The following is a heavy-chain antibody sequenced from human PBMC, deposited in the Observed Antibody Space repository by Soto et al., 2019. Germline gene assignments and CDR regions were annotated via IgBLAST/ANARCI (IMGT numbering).Heavy chain of an antibody. J-gene: IGHJ4*02. Sequence: QVQLVESGGGVVQPGRSLRLSCAASGFTFSSYGMHWVRQAPGKGLEWVAVISYHGNDKYYAESVKGRFTISRDNFKNTLYLQMDSLRVEDMAVYYCAKDHLLTTVTTVGDWGQGTLVTVSS. D-gene: IGHD4-17*01. V-gene: IGHV3-30*18. CDR2: ISYHGNDK. CDR3: AKDHLLTTVTTVGD. CDR1: GFTFSSYG.